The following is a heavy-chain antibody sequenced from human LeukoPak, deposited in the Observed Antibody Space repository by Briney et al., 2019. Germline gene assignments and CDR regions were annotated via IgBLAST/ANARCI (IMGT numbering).Heavy chain of an antibody. CDR1: GGSLSSYY. V-gene: IGHV4-59*12. CDR2: IYYSGST. CDR3: AREQDSSGYGYYFDY. Sequence: SETLSLTCTVSGGSLSSYYWSWIRQPPGKGLGWIGEIYYSGSTNYNPSLKSRVTISVDTSKNQFSLKLSSVTAADTAVYYCAREQDSSGYGYYFDYWGQGTLVTVSS. J-gene: IGHJ4*02. D-gene: IGHD3-22*01.